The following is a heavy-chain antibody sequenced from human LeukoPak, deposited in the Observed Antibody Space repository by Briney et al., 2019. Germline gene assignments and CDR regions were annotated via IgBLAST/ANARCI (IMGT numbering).Heavy chain of an antibody. J-gene: IGHJ4*02. CDR1: GRTFSSYA. V-gene: IGHV1-69*05. Sequence: SVKVSCKASGRTFSSYAISWVRQAPGQGLEWMGRIIPIFGTANYAQKFQGRVTITTDESTSTAYMELSSLRSEDTAVYYCASNWIQLSGYYFDYWGQGTLVTVSS. CDR3: ASNWIQLSGYYFDY. CDR2: IIPIFGTA. D-gene: IGHD5-18*01.